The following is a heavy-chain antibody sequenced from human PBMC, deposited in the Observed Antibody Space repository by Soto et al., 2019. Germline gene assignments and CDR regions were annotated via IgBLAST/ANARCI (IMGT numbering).Heavy chain of an antibody. CDR1: GGSVSSGSYY. J-gene: IGHJ4*02. D-gene: IGHD6-13*01. CDR3: ARVPAASTGLTVC. V-gene: IGHV4-61*01. CDR2: IYYSGST. Sequence: SETLSLTCTVSGGSVSSGSYYWSWIRQPPGRGLEWIGYIYYSGSTNYNPSLKSRVTISVDTSKNQFSLKLSSLTAAATAVYYFARVPAASTGLTVCWGKGTLCTVSP.